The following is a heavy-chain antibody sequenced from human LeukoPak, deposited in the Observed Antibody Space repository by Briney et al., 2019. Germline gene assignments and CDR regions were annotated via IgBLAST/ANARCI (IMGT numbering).Heavy chain of an antibody. V-gene: IGHV4-31*03. CDR1: GGSVTSGGYY. Sequence: SQTLSLTCTVSGGSVTSGGYYWSWIRQHPGKGLEWIGYVYYTGSTYYNPSLKSRVTISPDTSKDQFSLKVSSVTAADTAVYYCARISAGRYGMDVWGQGTTVTVSS. J-gene: IGHJ6*02. CDR3: ARISAGRYGMDV. D-gene: IGHD6-6*01. CDR2: VYYTGST.